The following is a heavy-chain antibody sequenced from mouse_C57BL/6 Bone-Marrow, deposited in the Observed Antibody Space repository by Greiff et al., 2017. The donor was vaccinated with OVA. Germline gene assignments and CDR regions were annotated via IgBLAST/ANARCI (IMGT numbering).Heavy chain of an antibody. CDR1: GYTFTSYW. Sequence: VQLQQPGAELVKPGASVKLSCKASGYTFTSYWMHWVKQRPGQGLEWIGYINPSSGYTNYNQKFKDKATLTVDKSSSTAYMQLSSLTYEDSAVYCCASGDDWGTGTTVTVSS. J-gene: IGHJ1*03. CDR2: INPSSGYT. CDR3: ASGDD. V-gene: IGHV1-7*01.